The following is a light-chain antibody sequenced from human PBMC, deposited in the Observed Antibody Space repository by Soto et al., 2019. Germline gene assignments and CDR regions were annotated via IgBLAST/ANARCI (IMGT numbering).Light chain of an antibody. J-gene: IGKJ5*01. V-gene: IGKV3-20*01. CDR1: HAFYTSL. Sequence: IVLTQAPGTLSLSPGEGATLSCRATHAFYTSLLAWYQQSPGQAPRLVIYGASNRAAGIPDRFSGSGSGTDFTLTVSRLEPEDFAMYYCQQYHWAPDTFGQGTRLEIK. CDR3: QQYHWAPDT. CDR2: GAS.